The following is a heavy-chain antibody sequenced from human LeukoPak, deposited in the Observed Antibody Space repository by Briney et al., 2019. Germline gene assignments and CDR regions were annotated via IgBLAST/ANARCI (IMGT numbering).Heavy chain of an antibody. CDR1: GYSFTRYW. CDR2: IYPGDSDT. D-gene: IGHD3-9*01. V-gene: IGHV5-51*01. CDR3: ARRDDILTGYYPDAFDI. Sequence: GESLKISCKGSGYSFTRYWIGWVRQMSGKGLEWMGIIYPGDSDTRYSPSFQGQVTISAGKSISTAYLQWSSLKASDTAMYYCARRDDILTGYYPDAFDICGQGTMVTVSS. J-gene: IGHJ3*02.